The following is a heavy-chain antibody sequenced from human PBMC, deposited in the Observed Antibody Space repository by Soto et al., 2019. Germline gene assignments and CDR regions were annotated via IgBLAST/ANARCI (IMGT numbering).Heavy chain of an antibody. CDR3: ARPRSGSYYDGMDV. CDR2: MNPNSGNT. D-gene: IGHD3-3*01. V-gene: IGHV1-8*01. CDR1: GYTFTSYD. Sequence: QVQLVQSGAEVKKPGASVKVSCKASGYTFTSYDINWVRQATGQGLEWMGWMNPNSGNTGYAQKYQGRVNMPRNTSIITAYMELSSLRSEDTAVYYCARPRSGSYYDGMDVWGQGTAVTVSS. J-gene: IGHJ6*02.